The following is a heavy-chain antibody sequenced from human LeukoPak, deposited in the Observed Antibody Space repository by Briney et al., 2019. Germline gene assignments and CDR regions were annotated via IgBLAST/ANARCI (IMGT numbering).Heavy chain of an antibody. D-gene: IGHD2-21*02. CDR1: GYTFTTYF. Sequence: ASIKVSCKTSGYTFTTYFIHWVRQAPGQGLEWIGGINPYSGDTKYAQKFQGRVIMTRDTSISTAYMELSRLMSDDAAVYYCGRYWAETAATDDAFDIWGQGTMVVVSS. CDR3: GRYWAETAATDDAFDI. J-gene: IGHJ3*02. CDR2: INPYSGDT. V-gene: IGHV1-2*02.